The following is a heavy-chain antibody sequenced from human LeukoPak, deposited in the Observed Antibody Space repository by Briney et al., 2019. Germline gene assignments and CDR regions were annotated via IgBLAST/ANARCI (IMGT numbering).Heavy chain of an antibody. CDR3: ARGPHERSGYPDD. Sequence: ASVKVSCKASGYTFTTYGITWVRQAPGQGLEWMGWISPYNGNTNYAQKFQGRVTLTTDTSTSTAYMELRSLTADDTAVYYCARGPHERSGYPDDWGQGTLVTVSS. V-gene: IGHV1-18*01. D-gene: IGHD3-22*01. CDR2: ISPYNGNT. CDR1: GYTFTTYG. J-gene: IGHJ4*02.